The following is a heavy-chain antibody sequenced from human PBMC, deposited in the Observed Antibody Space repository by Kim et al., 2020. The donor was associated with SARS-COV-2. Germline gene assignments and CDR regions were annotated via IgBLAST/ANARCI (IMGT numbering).Heavy chain of an antibody. J-gene: IGHJ4*02. D-gene: IGHD3-16*01. CDR3: ARVTFAGDSVY. CDR2: T. V-gene: IGHV5-10-1*01. Sequence: TNYSPSFQGHVTISADKSISTAYLQWSSLKASDTAMYYCARVTFAGDSVYWGQGTLVTVSS.